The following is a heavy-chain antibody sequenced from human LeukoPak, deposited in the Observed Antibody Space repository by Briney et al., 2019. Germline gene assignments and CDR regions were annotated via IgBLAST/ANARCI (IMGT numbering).Heavy chain of an antibody. CDR2: IRYDGSNK. J-gene: IGHJ4*02. V-gene: IGHV3-30*02. CDR3: AKDERYSYGLGGY. D-gene: IGHD5-18*01. CDR1: GFTFSSYG. Sequence: GGSLRLSCAASGFTFSSYGMHWVRKAPGKGLEWVAFIRYDGSNKYYADSVKGRFTISRDNSKNTLYLQMNSLRAEDTAVYYCAKDERYSYGLGGYWGQGTLVTVSS.